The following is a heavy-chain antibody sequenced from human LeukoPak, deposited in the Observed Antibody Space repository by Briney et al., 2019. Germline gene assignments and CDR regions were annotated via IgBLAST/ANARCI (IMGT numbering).Heavy chain of an antibody. D-gene: IGHD5-18*01. CDR2: ISYDGSNK. Sequence: GGSLRLSCAASGFTFSSYGMHWVRQAPGKGLEWVAVISYDGSNKYYADSVKGRFTISRDNSKNTLYLQMNSLRAEDTAVYYCATHVDTAMVIDYWGQGTLVTVSS. CDR1: GFTFSSYG. J-gene: IGHJ4*02. V-gene: IGHV3-30*03. CDR3: ATHVDTAMVIDY.